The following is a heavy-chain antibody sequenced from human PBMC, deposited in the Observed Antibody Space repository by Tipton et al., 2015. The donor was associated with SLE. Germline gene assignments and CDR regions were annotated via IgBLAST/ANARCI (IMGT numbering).Heavy chain of an antibody. J-gene: IGHJ4*02. D-gene: IGHD2/OR15-2a*01. CDR1: GFTVSISS. V-gene: IGHV3-53*05. CDR2: IYSDGST. Sequence: SLRLSCAASGFTVSISSMSWVRQAPGKGLEWVSLIYSDGSTYYADSVKGRFTISRDNSKKTLYLQMNSLKAEDTAIYYCARDRFSVAERDLDNWGQGTLVTVSS. CDR3: ARDRFSVAERDLDN.